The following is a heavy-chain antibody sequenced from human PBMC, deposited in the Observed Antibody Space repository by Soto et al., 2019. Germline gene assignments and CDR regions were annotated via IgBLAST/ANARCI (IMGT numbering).Heavy chain of an antibody. D-gene: IGHD3-3*01. J-gene: IGHJ4*02. CDR3: ARDRAIFGVVTAFDY. V-gene: IGHV3-30-3*01. CDR1: GFTFSSYA. Sequence: QVQLVESGGGVVQPGWSLRLSCAASGFTFSSYAMHWVRQAPGKGLEWVAVISYDGSNKYYADSVKGRFTISRDNSKNTLYLQMNSLRAEDTAVYYCARDRAIFGVVTAFDYWGQGTLVTVSS. CDR2: ISYDGSNK.